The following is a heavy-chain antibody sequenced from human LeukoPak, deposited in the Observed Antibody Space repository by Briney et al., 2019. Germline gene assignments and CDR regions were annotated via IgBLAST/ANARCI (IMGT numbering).Heavy chain of an antibody. V-gene: IGHV3-30*04. D-gene: IGHD2-21*01. CDR3: AKGKRSAPQETFCAGDY. CDR1: GFTFSTYA. J-gene: IGHJ4*02. Sequence: GGSLRLSCAASGFTFSTYAMNWVRQAPGKGLEWVAVISYDGRQNYYADSVKGRFTISRDNSKNTLYLQMNSLRAEDTAVYYCAKGKRSAPQETFCAGDYWGQGTLVTVSS. CDR2: ISYDGRQN.